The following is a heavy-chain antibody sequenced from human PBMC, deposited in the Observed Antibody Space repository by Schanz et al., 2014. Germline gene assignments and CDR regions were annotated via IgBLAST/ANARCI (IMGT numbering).Heavy chain of an antibody. CDR2: ISYDGNTK. D-gene: IGHD3-3*01. J-gene: IGHJ4*02. CDR3: ARDLLVSHYDFWSGNDY. Sequence: VQLLESGGGLVQPGGSLRLSCAGSGFTFNSYAFHWVRQAPGKGLEWVALISYDGNTKYYADSVKGRFTISRDNSKNTLYLQMNSLRADDTAVYYCARDLLVSHYDFWSGNDYWGQGTLVTVSS. CDR1: GFTFNSYA. V-gene: IGHV3-30-3*01.